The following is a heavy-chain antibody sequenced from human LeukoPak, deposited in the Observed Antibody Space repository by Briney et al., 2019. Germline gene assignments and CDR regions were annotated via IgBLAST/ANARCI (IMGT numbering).Heavy chain of an antibody. V-gene: IGHV4-34*01. Sequence: PSETLSLTCAVYGGSFSGYYWSWIRQPPGKGLEWIGEINHSGSTNYNPSLKSRVTISVDTSKNQFSLKLSSVTAADTAVYYCARGRGYLDYWGQGTLVTVSS. D-gene: IGHD2-2*01. CDR1: GGSFSGYY. CDR3: ARGRGYLDY. J-gene: IGHJ4*02. CDR2: INHSGST.